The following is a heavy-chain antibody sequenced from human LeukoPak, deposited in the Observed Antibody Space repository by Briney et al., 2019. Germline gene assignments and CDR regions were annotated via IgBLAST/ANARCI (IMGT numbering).Heavy chain of an antibody. J-gene: IGHJ4*02. V-gene: IGHV3-11*04. Sequence: GGSLRLSCAASGFTFSNYYMNWVRQAPGEGMEWVSYISSSGSPIYYADSVKGRFTISRDNAENSLYLQMNSLRVEDTAVYYCARASTTWYTPDYWGQGTLVTVSS. CDR2: ISSSGSPI. CDR3: ARASTTWYTPDY. CDR1: GFTFSNYY. D-gene: IGHD6-13*01.